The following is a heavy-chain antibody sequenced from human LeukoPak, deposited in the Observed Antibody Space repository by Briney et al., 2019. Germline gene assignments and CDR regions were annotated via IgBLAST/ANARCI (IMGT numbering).Heavy chain of an antibody. CDR1: GFTFSSYA. CDR3: AEEGKEGTYYFDY. J-gene: IGHJ4*02. CDR2: ISYDGSNK. D-gene: IGHD3-10*01. Sequence: PGGSLRLSCAASGFTFSSYAMHWVRQAPGKGLEWVAVISYDGSNKYYADSVKGRFTISRDNSKNTLYLQMNSLRAEDTAVYYCAEEGKEGTYYFDYWGQGTLVTVSS. V-gene: IGHV3-30*04.